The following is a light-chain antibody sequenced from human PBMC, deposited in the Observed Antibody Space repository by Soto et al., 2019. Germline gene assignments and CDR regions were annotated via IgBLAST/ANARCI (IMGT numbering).Light chain of an antibody. J-gene: IGKJ4*01. CDR2: DAS. CDR3: QQYNNWPLT. CDR1: QSVNNN. Sequence: EIVMTQSPAILSVSPGERATLSCRASQSVNNNLAWYQQKPGQAPRLLIYDASTRATGIPARFSGSGSGTDFTLTISSLQSEDFAVYYCQQYNNWPLTFGGGTKVDIK. V-gene: IGKV3-15*01.